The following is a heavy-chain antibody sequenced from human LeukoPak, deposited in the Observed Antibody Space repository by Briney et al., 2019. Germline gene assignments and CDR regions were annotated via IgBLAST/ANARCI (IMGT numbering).Heavy chain of an antibody. CDR3: ANAPQGIAVAAHGDAFDI. Sequence: GGSLRLSCAASGFTFSSYAMSWVRQAPGKGLEWVSATSGSGGSTYYADSVKGRFTISRDNSKNTLYLQMNSLRAEDTAVYYCANAPQGIAVAAHGDAFDIRGQGTMVTVSS. CDR2: TSGSGGST. D-gene: IGHD6-19*01. V-gene: IGHV3-23*01. J-gene: IGHJ3*02. CDR1: GFTFSSYA.